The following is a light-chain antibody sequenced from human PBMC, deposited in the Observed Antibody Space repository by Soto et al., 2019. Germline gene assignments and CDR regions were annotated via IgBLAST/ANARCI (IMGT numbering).Light chain of an antibody. CDR1: QGIFNY. CDR2: AAS. CDR3: QKYDTAPWT. J-gene: IGKJ1*01. V-gene: IGKV1-27*01. Sequence: DIQMTQSPSSLSASVGDRVTITCRASQGIFNYLAWYQQKPGKVPKVLIYAASTLQSGVPSRFSGGGSGTDFTLTISSLRPEDVATYYCQKYDTAPWTFGQGTKVEIK.